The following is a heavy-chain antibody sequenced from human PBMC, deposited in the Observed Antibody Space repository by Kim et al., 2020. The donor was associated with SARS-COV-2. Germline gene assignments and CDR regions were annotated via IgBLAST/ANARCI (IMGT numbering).Heavy chain of an antibody. J-gene: IGHJ4*02. CDR1: GGTFSSYA. D-gene: IGHD2-2*01. CDR2: IIPIFGTA. Sequence: SVKVSCKASGGTFSSYAISWVRQAPGQGLEWMGGIIPIFGTANYAQKFQGRVTITADESTSTAYMELSSLRSEDTAVYYCARGGDCSSTSCYDGGPYYFDYWGQGTLVTVSS. V-gene: IGHV1-69*13. CDR3: ARGGDCSSTSCYDGGPYYFDY.